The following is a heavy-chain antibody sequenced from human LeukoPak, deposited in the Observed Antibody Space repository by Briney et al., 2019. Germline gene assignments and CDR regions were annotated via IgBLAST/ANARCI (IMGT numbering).Heavy chain of an antibody. CDR1: GGSFSGYY. V-gene: IGHV4-34*01. J-gene: IGHJ4*02. CDR3: ARGHKGDY. Sequence: SETLSLTCAVYGGSFSGYYWSWIRQPPGKGLEWIGEINHSGSTNYNPSLQSRVTISVDTSKNQFSLKLSSVTAADTAVYYCARGHKGDYWGQGTLVTVSS. CDR2: INHSGST.